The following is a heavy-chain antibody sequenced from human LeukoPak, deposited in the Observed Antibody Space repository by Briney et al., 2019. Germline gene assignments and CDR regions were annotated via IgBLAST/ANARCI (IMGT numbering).Heavy chain of an antibody. D-gene: IGHD6-19*01. CDR2: INPNSGGT. Sequence: ASVTVSFKASGYTFTGYYMHWVRQAPGQGLEWMGWINPNSGGTNYAQKFQGRVTMTRDTSISTAYMEPSRLRSDDTAVYYCARARGSSGWYKEEYYFDYWGQGTLVTVSS. CDR1: GYTFTGYY. V-gene: IGHV1-2*02. CDR3: ARARGSSGWYKEEYYFDY. J-gene: IGHJ4*02.